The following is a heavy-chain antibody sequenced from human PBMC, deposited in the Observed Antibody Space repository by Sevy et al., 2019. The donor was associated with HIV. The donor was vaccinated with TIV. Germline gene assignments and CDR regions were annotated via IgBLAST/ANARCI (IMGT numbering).Heavy chain of an antibody. CDR3: ARDKASGSYYPAPFDY. J-gene: IGHJ4*02. Sequence: GESLKISCAASGFTFSSYSMNWVRQAPGKGLEWVSYISSSSSTIYYADSVKGRFTISRDNVKNSLYLQMNSLRAEDTAVYYCARDKASGSYYPAPFDYWGQGTLVTVSS. V-gene: IGHV3-48*01. D-gene: IGHD1-26*01. CDR1: GFTFSSYS. CDR2: ISSSSSTI.